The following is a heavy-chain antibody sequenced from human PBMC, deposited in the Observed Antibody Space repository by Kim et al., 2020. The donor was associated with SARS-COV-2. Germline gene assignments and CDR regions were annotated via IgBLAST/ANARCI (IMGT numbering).Heavy chain of an antibody. J-gene: IGHJ5*02. CDR1: GGTFSSYA. D-gene: IGHD3-10*01. V-gene: IGHV1-69*04. CDR3: ARGDPGQHNWFDP. CDR2: IIPILGIA. Sequence: SVKVSCKASGGTFSSYAISWVRQAPGQGLEWMGRIIPILGIANYAQKFQGRVTITADKSTSTAYMELSSLRSEDTAVYYCARGDPGQHNWFDPWGQGTLVTVSS.